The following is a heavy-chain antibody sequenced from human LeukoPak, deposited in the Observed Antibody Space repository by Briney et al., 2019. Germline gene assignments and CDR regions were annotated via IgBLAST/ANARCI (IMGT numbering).Heavy chain of an antibody. Sequence: PSQTLSLTCTVSGFSISSGSYYWSWLRQPAGKGLEWIGRIYTSGSTNYNPSLKSRVTISVDTSKNQFSLKLSSVTAADTAVYYCAREEVPAVKIYYMDVWGKGTTVTVSS. CDR3: AREEVPAVKIYYMDV. J-gene: IGHJ6*03. CDR2: IYTSGST. V-gene: IGHV4-61*02. D-gene: IGHD2-2*01. CDR1: GFSISSGSYY.